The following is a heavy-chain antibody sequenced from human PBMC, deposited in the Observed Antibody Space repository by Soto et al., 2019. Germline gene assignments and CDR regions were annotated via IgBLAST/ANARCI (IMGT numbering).Heavy chain of an antibody. Sequence: EVQLVESGGGLVQPGRSLRLSCAASGFTFDDYAMHWVRQAPGKGLEWVSGISWNSGSIGYADSVKGRFTISRDNAKNSLYLQMNSLRAEDTALYYCAKVFSSCSGGSCYSRLLSWVQGTLVTVSS. J-gene: IGHJ4*02. CDR1: GFTFDDYA. CDR3: AKVFSSCSGGSCYSRLLS. D-gene: IGHD2-15*01. V-gene: IGHV3-9*01. CDR2: ISWNSGSI.